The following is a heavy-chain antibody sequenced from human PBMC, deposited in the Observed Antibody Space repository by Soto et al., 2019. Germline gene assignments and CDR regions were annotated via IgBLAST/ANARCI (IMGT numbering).Heavy chain of an antibody. D-gene: IGHD2-15*01. V-gene: IGHV1-8*01. CDR2: MNPNSGNT. CDR1: GYTFTSYD. CDR3: ARGRCSGGSCYSPNYYYGMDV. J-gene: IGHJ6*02. Sequence: QVQLVQSGAEVKKPGASVKVSCKASGYTFTSYDINWVRQATGQGLEWMGWMNPNSGNTGYAQKFQGRVTMTRNTSISTAYMELSSLRSEDTAVYYCARGRCSGGSCYSPNYYYGMDVWGQVTTVTVSS.